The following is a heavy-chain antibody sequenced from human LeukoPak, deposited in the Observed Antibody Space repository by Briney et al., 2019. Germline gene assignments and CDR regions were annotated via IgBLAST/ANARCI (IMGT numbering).Heavy chain of an antibody. V-gene: IGHV4-31*03. J-gene: IGHJ5*02. CDR1: GGSISSGGYY. CDR3: ARAMDIVVVPAANWFDP. D-gene: IGHD2-2*03. CDR2: IYYSGST. Sequence: PSETLSLTCTVSGGSISSGGYYWSWIRQHPGKGLEWIGYIYYSGSTYYNPSLKSRVTISVDTSKNQFSLKLSSVTAADTAVYYCARAMDIVVVPAANWFDPWGQGTLVTVSS.